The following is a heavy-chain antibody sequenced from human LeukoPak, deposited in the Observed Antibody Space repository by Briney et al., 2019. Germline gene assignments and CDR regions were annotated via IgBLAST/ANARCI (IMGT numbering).Heavy chain of an antibody. Sequence: GASVKVSCKASGYTFTGYYMHWVRQAPGQGLEWMGWINPNSGGTNYAQKFQGRVTMTTDTSTSTAYMELRSLRSDDTAVYYCAIRYCSSTSCYAAPLDYWGQGTLVTVSS. CDR3: AIRYCSSTSCYAAPLDY. CDR1: GYTFTGYY. V-gene: IGHV1-2*02. J-gene: IGHJ4*02. D-gene: IGHD2-2*01. CDR2: INPNSGGT.